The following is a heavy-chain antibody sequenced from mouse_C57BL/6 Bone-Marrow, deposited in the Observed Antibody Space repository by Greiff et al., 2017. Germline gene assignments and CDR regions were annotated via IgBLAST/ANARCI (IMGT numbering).Heavy chain of an antibody. CDR1: GYSITSGYY. V-gene: IGHV3-6*01. D-gene: IGHD1-1*01. CDR3: ARGTTVVARGWYCDV. CDR2: ISYDGSN. Sequence: DVKLQESGPGLVKPSQSLSLTCSVTGYSITSGYYWNWIRQFPGNKLEWMGYISYDGSNNYNPSPKNRISITRDTSKNQFFLKLNSVTTEDTATYDCARGTTVVARGWYCDVWGTGTTVTVSS. J-gene: IGHJ1*03.